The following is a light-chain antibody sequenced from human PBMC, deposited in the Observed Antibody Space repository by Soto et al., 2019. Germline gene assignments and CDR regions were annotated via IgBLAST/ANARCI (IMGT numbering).Light chain of an antibody. V-gene: IGKV1-9*01. CDR2: VAS. CDR3: QHYNSYGT. J-gene: IGKJ1*01. CDR1: QGISSY. Sequence: IPLTQCPSYMSASCGDSVKITCRASQGISSYLAWYQQKPGKAPKLLIYVASTLQSGVPSRFSGSGSGTEFTLTISSLQPDDFATYYCQHYNSYGTFGQGTKVDIK.